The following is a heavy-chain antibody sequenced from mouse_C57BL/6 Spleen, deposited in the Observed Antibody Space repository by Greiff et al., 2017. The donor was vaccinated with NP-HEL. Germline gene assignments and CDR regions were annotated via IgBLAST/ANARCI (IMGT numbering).Heavy chain of an antibody. CDR3: ARHSDGYYAMDY. V-gene: IGHV5-6*01. J-gene: IGHJ4*01. CDR2: ISSGGSYT. CDR1: GFTFSSYG. D-gene: IGHD2-3*01. Sequence: EVQVVESGGDLVKPGGSLKLSCAASGFTFSSYGMSWVRQTPDKRLEWVATISSGGSYTYYPDSVKGRFTISRDNAKNTLYLQMSSLKSEDTAMYYCARHSDGYYAMDYWGQGTSVTVSS.